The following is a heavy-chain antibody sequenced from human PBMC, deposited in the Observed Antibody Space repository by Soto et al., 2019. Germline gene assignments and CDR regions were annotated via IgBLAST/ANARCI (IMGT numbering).Heavy chain of an antibody. CDR2: INHSGST. Sequence: SETLSLTCAVYGGSFSGYYWSWIRQPPGKGLEWIGEINHSGSTNYNPSLKSRVTISVDTSKNQFSLKLSSVTAADTAVYYCARNGSYYDFWSGYYFGGGMDVWGQGPTVTVSS. J-gene: IGHJ6*02. V-gene: IGHV4-34*01. CDR3: ARNGSYYDFWSGYYFGGGMDV. CDR1: GGSFSGYY. D-gene: IGHD3-3*01.